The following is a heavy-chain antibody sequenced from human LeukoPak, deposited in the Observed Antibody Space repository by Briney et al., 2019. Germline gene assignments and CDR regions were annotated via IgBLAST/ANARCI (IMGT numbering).Heavy chain of an antibody. CDR1: GGSISSSSYY. CDR3: ARDHSSGLDY. CDR2: IYYSGST. V-gene: IGHV4-39*07. Sequence: SETLSLTCTVSGGSISSSSYYWGWIRQPPGKGLEWIGSIYYSGSTYYNPSLKSRVTISVDTSKNQFSLKLSSVTAADTAVYYCARDHSSGLDYWGQGTLVTVSS. J-gene: IGHJ4*02. D-gene: IGHD6-19*01.